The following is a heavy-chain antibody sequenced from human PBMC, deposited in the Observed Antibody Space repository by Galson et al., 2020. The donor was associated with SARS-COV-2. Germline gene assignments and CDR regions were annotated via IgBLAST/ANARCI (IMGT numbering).Heavy chain of an antibody. CDR3: RQFALGAVPIDY. J-gene: IGHJ4*02. V-gene: IGHV4-61*09. CDR2: VFITGTT. Sequence: SETLPLTCTVSGGSINSGSYYWNWIRQPAGKGLEWIGHVFITGTTNYNPSLKSRATISLDTSKNQFSLKLTSVTAADTAVYYCRQFALGAVPIDYWGQGTLVTVSS. D-gene: IGHD6-19*01. CDR1: GGSINSGSYY.